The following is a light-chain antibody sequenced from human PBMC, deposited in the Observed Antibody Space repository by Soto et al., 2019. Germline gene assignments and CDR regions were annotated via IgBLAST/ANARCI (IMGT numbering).Light chain of an antibody. CDR1: LSVSVY. CDR2: DAS. J-gene: IGKJ5*01. CDR3: HQRQYWPPIT. V-gene: IGKV3-11*01. Sequence: VVLTQSPATLALSPGERATLSCRTSLSVSVYLDWYQQKPGQAPRLLISDASNRATGIPARFSGSGSGTDFTLTISRLEPEDFAVYYCHQRQYWPPITFGQGTRLEIK.